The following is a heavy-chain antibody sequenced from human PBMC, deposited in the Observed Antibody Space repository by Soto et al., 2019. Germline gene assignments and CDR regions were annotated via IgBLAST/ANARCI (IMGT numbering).Heavy chain of an antibody. CDR3: ARGRYGDY. CDR2: ISAHDDNT. V-gene: IGHV1-18*01. CDR1: GYTFTSYG. Sequence: QVHLVQSGAEVKKPGASVKVSCKGSGYTFTSYGITWVRQAPGQGLEWMGWISAHDDNTDYAQKLQGRVTVTRDTSTSTAYMELRSLRSDDTAVYYCARGRYGDYWGQGALVTVSS. D-gene: IGHD1-1*01. J-gene: IGHJ4*02.